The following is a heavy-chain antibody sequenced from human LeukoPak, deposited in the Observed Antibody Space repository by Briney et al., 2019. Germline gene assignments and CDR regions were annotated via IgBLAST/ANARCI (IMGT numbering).Heavy chain of an antibody. CDR1: GYTFTSYA. J-gene: IGHJ4*02. Sequence: ASVKVSCKASGYTFTSYAMHWVRQAPGQRLEWMGWINAGNGNTKYSQKFQGRVTITRDTSASTAYMELSSLRSEDTAVYYCARNLWQQLVPEDYFDYWGQGTLVTVSS. V-gene: IGHV1-3*01. D-gene: IGHD6-13*01. CDR3: ARNLWQQLVPEDYFDY. CDR2: INAGNGNT.